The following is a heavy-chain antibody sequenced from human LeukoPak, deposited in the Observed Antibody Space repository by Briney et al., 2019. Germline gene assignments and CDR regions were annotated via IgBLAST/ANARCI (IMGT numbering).Heavy chain of an antibody. J-gene: IGHJ4*02. Sequence: GGSLRLSCAASGFTLGSYGMHWVRQAPGKGLEWVASISYDGSNEYYGDSVKGRFSVSRDNSKNTLYLHMNSLRAEDTAVYYCARELEIAVAGTLGYWGQGTLVTVSS. V-gene: IGHV3-30*03. CDR1: GFTLGSYG. D-gene: IGHD6-19*01. CDR2: ISYDGSNE. CDR3: ARELEIAVAGTLGY.